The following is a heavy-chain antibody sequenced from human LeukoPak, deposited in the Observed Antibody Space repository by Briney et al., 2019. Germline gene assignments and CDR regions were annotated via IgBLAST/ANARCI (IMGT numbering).Heavy chain of an antibody. CDR2: INWNGGST. CDR3: ARWVMAGGYYYYYMDV. Sequence: GGSLRLSCAASGFIVSNNHINWIRQAPGKGLEWVSGINWNGGSTGYADSVKGRFTISRDNAKNSLYLQMNSLRAEDTALYYCARWVMAGGYYYYYMDVWGKGTTVTVSS. D-gene: IGHD2-8*02. CDR1: GFIVSNNH. V-gene: IGHV3-20*04. J-gene: IGHJ6*03.